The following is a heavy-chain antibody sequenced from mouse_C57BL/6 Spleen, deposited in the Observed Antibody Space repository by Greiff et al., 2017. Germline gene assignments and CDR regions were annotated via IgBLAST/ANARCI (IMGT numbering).Heavy chain of an antibody. CDR1: GYAFSSSW. CDR2: IYPGDGDT. J-gene: IGHJ4*01. CDR3: ARDQDGYGGAMDY. V-gene: IGHV1-82*01. Sequence: QVQLQQSGPELVKPGASVKISCKASGYAFSSSWMNWVKQRPGKGLEWIGRIYPGDGDTNYNGKFKGKATLTADKSSSTAYMRLSSLTSEDSAVYFCARDQDGYGGAMDYWGQGTSVTVSS. D-gene: IGHD2-2*01.